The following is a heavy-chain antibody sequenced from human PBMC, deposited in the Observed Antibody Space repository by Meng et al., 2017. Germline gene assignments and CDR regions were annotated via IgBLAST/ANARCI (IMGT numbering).Heavy chain of an antibody. CDR3: ASALDMYSSGWSLGVDY. Sequence: GESLKISCAASGFTFSDYYMSWIRQAPGKGLEWVSYISSSGSTIYYADSVKGRFTISRDNSKNTLYLQMNSLRAEDTAVYYCASALDMYSSGWSLGVDYWGQGTLVTVSS. J-gene: IGHJ4*02. CDR1: GFTFSDYY. V-gene: IGHV3-11*04. D-gene: IGHD6-19*01. CDR2: ISSSGSTI.